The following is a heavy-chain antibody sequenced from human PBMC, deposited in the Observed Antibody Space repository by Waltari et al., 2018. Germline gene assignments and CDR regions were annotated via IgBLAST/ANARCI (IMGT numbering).Heavy chain of an antibody. CDR3: ARKGGRGYPYGPFYYDH. V-gene: IGHV3-74*01. Sequence: EVQLVESGGGLVQPGGSLRLSCAASGLTFGDYWMHWIRQAPGKGLGWVSRINIDGGYISYTDSVKGRFTISRDNAKNTLFLQLNSLRADDTAVYYCARKGGRGYPYGPFYYDHWGQGTLVTVSP. J-gene: IGHJ4*02. CDR2: INIDGGYI. D-gene: IGHD5-18*01. CDR1: GLTFGDYW.